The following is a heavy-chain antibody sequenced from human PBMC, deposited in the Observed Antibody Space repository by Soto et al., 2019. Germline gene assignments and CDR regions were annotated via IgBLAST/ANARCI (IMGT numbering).Heavy chain of an antibody. Sequence: QVQLVQSGAEVKKPGASVKVSCKASGYTFTSYYMHWVRQAPGQGLEWMGIINPSGGSTSYAQKFQGRVTMTRDTSTSTGYMELSSRRSEDTAVYYCARVYPSDTRYGYVGNNWFDPWGQGTLVTVSS. CDR3: ARVYPSDTRYGYVGNNWFDP. CDR1: GYTFTSYY. CDR2: INPSGGST. V-gene: IGHV1-46*03. D-gene: IGHD5-18*01. J-gene: IGHJ5*02.